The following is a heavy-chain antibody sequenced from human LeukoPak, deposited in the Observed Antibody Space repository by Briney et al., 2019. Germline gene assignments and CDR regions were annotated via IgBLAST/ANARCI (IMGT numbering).Heavy chain of an antibody. CDR3: ARDAYVNNYDSSGYSDYSYCGMDV. J-gene: IGHJ6*02. Sequence: GGSLRLSCAASGFTFSSYEMNWVRQAPGKGLEWVSYISRGGTTTFYAVSVKGRFTISRDNAKNSLYLQMNSLRAEDTAVYYCARDAYVNNYDSSGYSDYSYCGMDVWGQGTTVTVSS. D-gene: IGHD3-22*01. V-gene: IGHV3-48*03. CDR2: ISRGGTTT. CDR1: GFTFSSYE.